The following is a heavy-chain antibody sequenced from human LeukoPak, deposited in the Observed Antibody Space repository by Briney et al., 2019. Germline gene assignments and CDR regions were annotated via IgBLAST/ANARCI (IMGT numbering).Heavy chain of an antibody. CDR1: GFSISSDYY. D-gene: IGHD3-10*01. Sequence: PSETLSLTCTVSGFSISSDYYWGWIRQPPGKGLEWIGSIFHSGSTYYNPSLKSRVTKSIDTSKNQFSLKLSSVTAADTAVYYCARQRLGDRWFGDRAGGRWFDPWGQGTLVTVSS. CDR2: IFHSGST. CDR3: ARQRLGDRWFGDRAGGRWFDP. J-gene: IGHJ5*02. V-gene: IGHV4-38-2*02.